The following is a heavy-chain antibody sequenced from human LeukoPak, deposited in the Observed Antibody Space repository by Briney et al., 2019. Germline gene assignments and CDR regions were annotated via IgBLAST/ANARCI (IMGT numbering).Heavy chain of an antibody. J-gene: IGHJ4*02. CDR3: ARSASSSYDILTGYPARILGY. CDR1: GYSFTSYW. Sequence: GESLRISCKGSGYSFTSYWISWVRQMPGKGLEWMGRIDPSDSYTNYSPSYQGHVTISADKSISTAYLQWSSLKASDTAMYYCARSASSSYDILTGYPARILGYRGQGTLVTVSS. D-gene: IGHD3-9*01. V-gene: IGHV5-10-1*01. CDR2: IDPSDSYT.